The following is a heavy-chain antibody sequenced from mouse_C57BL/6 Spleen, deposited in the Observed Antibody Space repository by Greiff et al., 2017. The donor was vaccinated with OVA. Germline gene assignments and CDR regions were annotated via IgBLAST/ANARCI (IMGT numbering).Heavy chain of an antibody. J-gene: IGHJ4*01. CDR1: GYAFSSSW. CDR3: AREGTTGYYYAMDY. V-gene: IGHV1-82*01. Sequence: QVQLQQSGPELVKPGASVKISCKASGYAFSSSWMNWVKQRPGKGLEWIGRIYPGDGDTNYNGKFKGKATLTADKSSSTAYMQLSSLTSEDSAVYFCAREGTTGYYYAMDYWGQGTSVNVSS. CDR2: IYPGDGDT. D-gene: IGHD1-1*01.